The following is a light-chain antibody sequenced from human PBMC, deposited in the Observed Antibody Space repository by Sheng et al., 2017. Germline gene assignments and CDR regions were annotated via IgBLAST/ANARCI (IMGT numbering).Light chain of an antibody. CDR3: QKYDTAPLT. J-gene: IGKJ4*01. CDR2: STS. V-gene: IGKV1-27*01. CDR1: QDIPKT. Sequence: DIQMTQSPSSLSASIGDRVTISCRASQDIPKTLAWYQQKPGKVPKVLIYSTSTLQFGVPPRFSGSGSGTYFTLTISNLQPEDAATYYCQKYDTAPLTFGRRD.